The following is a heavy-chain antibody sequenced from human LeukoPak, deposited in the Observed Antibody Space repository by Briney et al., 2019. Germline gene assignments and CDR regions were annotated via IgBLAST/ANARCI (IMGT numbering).Heavy chain of an antibody. CDR3: ARGNDYGGNSDAFDT. Sequence: ASVKVSCKASGYTFTSYGISWVRQAPGQGLEWMGWISAYNGNTNYAQKLQGRVTMTTDTSTSTAYMALRSVTSDDTAVYYCARGNDYGGNSDAFDTWGQGPMVTVSP. CDR2: ISAYNGNT. CDR1: GYTFTSYG. V-gene: IGHV1-18*01. D-gene: IGHD4-23*01. J-gene: IGHJ3*02.